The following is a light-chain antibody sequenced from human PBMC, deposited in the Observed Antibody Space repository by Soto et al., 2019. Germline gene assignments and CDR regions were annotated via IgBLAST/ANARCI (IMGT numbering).Light chain of an antibody. CDR2: DVF. CDR1: QGSSSA. V-gene: IGKV1-13*01. J-gene: IGKJ5*01. Sequence: AIQVTQSPSSLSASVGDTVTITCRASQGSSSAFACYQQNPWKVPRLLIYDVFNLQSGVPSRFSGSGSGTDFTLTISRLQPEDFATYYCQQLETYPLTFGQAKRREVK. CDR3: QQLETYPLT.